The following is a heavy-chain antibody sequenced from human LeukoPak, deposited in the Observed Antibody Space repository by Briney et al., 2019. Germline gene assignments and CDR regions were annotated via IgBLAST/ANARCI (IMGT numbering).Heavy chain of an antibody. J-gene: IGHJ5*02. CDR1: GFTFSSYG. V-gene: IGHV3-7*01. CDR3: ARGSIAAAGKYNWFDP. Sequence: GGSLRLSCAASGFTFSSYGMHWVRQAPGKGLEWVANIKQDGSEKYYVDSVKGRFTISRDNAKNSLYLQMNSLRAEDTAVYYCARGSIAAAGKYNWFDPWGQGTLVTVSS. CDR2: IKQDGSEK. D-gene: IGHD6-13*01.